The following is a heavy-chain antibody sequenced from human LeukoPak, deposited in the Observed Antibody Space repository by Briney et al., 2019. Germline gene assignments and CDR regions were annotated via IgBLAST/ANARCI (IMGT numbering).Heavy chain of an antibody. Sequence: PSQTLSLTCTVSGGSISSGGYYWSWIRQHPGKGLEWIGYIYYSGSTYYNPSLKSRVTISVDTSKYQFSLKLSSVTAADTAVYYCARGERGVGFGELLSHYYYGMDVWGQGTTVTVSS. V-gene: IGHV4-31*03. J-gene: IGHJ6*02. CDR3: ARGERGVGFGELLSHYYYGMDV. CDR2: IYYSGST. D-gene: IGHD3-10*01. CDR1: GGSISSGGYY.